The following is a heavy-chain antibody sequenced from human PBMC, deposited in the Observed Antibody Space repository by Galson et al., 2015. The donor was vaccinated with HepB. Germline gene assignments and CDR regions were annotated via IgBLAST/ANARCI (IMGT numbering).Heavy chain of an antibody. V-gene: IGHV1-24*01. CDR3: ATSGYSSGWYLNY. CDR2: FDPEDGET. D-gene: IGHD6-19*01. Sequence: SVKVSCKVSGYTLTELPMHWVRQAPGKGLEWMGGFDPEDGETIYAQKFQGRVTMTEDTSTDTAYMELSSLRSEDTAVYYCATSGYSSGWYLNYWGQGTLVTVSS. CDR1: GYTLTELP. J-gene: IGHJ4*02.